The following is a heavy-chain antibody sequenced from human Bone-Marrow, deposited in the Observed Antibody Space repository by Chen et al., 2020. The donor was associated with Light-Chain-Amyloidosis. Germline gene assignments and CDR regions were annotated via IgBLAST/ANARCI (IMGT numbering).Heavy chain of an antibody. CDR1: GYTFPNYW. CDR3: ARRRDGYNFDY. J-gene: IGHJ4*02. V-gene: IGHV5-51*01. D-gene: IGHD5-12*01. CDR2: IYTDDSDA. Sequence: EFQLEQSGPEVKKPGESLKISCKGNGYTFPNYWIGWVRQMPGKGLEWMGVIYTDDSDARYSPSFEGQVTISADKSITTAYLQWRSLKASDTAMYYCARRRDGYNFDYWGQGTLVTVSS.